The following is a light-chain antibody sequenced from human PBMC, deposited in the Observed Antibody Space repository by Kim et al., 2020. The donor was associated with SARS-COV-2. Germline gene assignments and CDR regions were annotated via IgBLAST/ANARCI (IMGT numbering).Light chain of an antibody. J-gene: IGKJ5*01. Sequence: DIQMTQSPSSLSASVGDSVTITCRTSQAISNWLAWHHQKPGRPPKLLIYGASILQSGVPSRFTGSGSGTHFTLTITNIQSEDLGTYYCQQAASFTVTFGQGTRLEIK. CDR3: QQAASFTVT. CDR2: GAS. CDR1: QAISNW. V-gene: IGKV1-12*01.